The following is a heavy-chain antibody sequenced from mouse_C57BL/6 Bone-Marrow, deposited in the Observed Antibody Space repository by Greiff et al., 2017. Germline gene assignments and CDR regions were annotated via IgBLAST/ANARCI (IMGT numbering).Heavy chain of an antibody. CDR2: IYPGSGST. CDR1: GYTFTSYW. Sequence: QVHVKQPGAELVKPGASVKMSCKASGYTFTSYWITWVKQRPGQGLEWIGDIYPGSGSTNYNEKFKSKATLTVDTSSNTAYMQLSSLTSEDSAVYYCASPARYFDYWGQGTTLTVSS. CDR3: ASPARYFDY. V-gene: IGHV1-55*01. D-gene: IGHD3-1*01. J-gene: IGHJ2*01.